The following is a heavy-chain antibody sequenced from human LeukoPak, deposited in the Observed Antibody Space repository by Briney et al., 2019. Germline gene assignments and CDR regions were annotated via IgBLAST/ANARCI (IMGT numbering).Heavy chain of an antibody. D-gene: IGHD3-16*01. Sequence: GGSLRLSCAASGFTFSSYLMHWVRQAPGKGLVWVSHINPDGSSTTYADSVKGRFTISRDNAKNTLYLQMNSLRAEDTAVYYCASSLGPDYWGLGTLVSVSS. V-gene: IGHV3-74*01. CDR2: INPDGSST. CDR3: ASSLGPDY. J-gene: IGHJ4*02. CDR1: GFTFSSYL.